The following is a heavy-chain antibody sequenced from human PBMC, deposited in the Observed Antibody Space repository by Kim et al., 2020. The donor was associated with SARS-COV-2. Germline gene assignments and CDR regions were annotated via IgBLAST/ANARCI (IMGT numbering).Heavy chain of an antibody. D-gene: IGHD3-10*01. J-gene: IGHJ4*01. CDR1: GFNFRTYG. V-gene: IGHV3-30*03. Sequence: GGSLRLSCVIFGFNFRTYGLHWVRQAPGKGLEWVALVSFDASNEYYTDSVKGRFTISRDNSENTLFLQMNSLRPGDSAVYYFVRGYESGSAYYFDYWGRGIPVTVSS. CDR3: VRGYESGSAYYFDY. CDR2: VSFDASNE.